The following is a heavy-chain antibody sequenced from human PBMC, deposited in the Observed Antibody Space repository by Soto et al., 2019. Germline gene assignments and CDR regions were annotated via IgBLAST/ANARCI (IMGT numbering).Heavy chain of an antibody. CDR3: ARDRGYGGVDY. V-gene: IGHV3-66*01. J-gene: IGHJ4*02. Sequence: EVQLVESGGGLVQPGGSLRLSCAASGFTVTSNYMSWVRQAPGKGLEWVSVIYSGGSTYYADSVKGRFTITRDNSKNTLYLQMYSLRAEDTAVYYFARDRGYGGVDYWGQGTLVTVSS. CDR1: GFTVTSNY. CDR2: IYSGGST. D-gene: IGHD4-17*01.